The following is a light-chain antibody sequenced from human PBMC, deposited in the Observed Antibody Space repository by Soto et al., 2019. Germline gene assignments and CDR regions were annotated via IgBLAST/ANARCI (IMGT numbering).Light chain of an antibody. CDR1: QTVTSDY. V-gene: IGKV3-20*01. CDR3: QQYGDSPLT. Sequence: IVFTQSPSTLSLSPGERATLSCRGSQTVTSDYLAWYQQKPGQAPRLLIYGASDRATGIPDRFSASGSGTDFTLTISRLEPQDFAIYYCQQYGDSPLTFGGGTKVDIK. CDR2: GAS. J-gene: IGKJ4*01.